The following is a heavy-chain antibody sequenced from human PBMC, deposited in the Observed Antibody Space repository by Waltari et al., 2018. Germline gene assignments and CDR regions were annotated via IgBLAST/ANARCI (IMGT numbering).Heavy chain of an antibody. CDR3: ARQGPCGSGSYYKRTRDYFDY. CDR2: INHIGST. CDR1: GGSFSGYY. J-gene: IGHJ4*02. D-gene: IGHD3-10*01. V-gene: IGHV4-34*01. Sequence: QVQLQQWGAGLLKPSETLSLTCAVYGGSFSGYYWSWIRQPPGKGLEWIGEINHIGSTNYNPTLKSRVTISGDTSKNQFSLKLSSVTAADTAVYYCARQGPCGSGSYYKRTRDYFDYWGQGTLVTVSS.